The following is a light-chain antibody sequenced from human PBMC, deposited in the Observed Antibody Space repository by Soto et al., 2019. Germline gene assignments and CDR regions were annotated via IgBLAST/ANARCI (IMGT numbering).Light chain of an antibody. Sequence: QNVVTQEPSFSVSPGGTVTLTCGLSSGSVSTSNYPSWYQQTPGQAPRTLIYSTNTRSSGVPDRFSGSILGNKAALTITGAPADDESDYFCVLYMGSGSWVFGGGTKLTVL. CDR1: SGSVSTSNY. J-gene: IGLJ3*02. CDR3: VLYMGSGSWV. CDR2: STN. V-gene: IGLV8-61*01.